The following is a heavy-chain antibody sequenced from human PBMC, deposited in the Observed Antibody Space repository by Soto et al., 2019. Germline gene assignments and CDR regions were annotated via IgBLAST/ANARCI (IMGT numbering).Heavy chain of an antibody. CDR2: ISAHNGNT. Sequence: QVHLVQSGAEVKKPGASVKVSCKCSGYTFTSYGITWVRQAPGQGLEWMGWISAHNGNTDYAQKLQGRVTVTRDTFTSTAYMELRSLRSDDTAVYYCARGRYGDYWGQGALVTVSS. CDR3: ARGRYGDY. J-gene: IGHJ4*02. CDR1: GYTFTSYG. D-gene: IGHD1-1*01. V-gene: IGHV1-18*01.